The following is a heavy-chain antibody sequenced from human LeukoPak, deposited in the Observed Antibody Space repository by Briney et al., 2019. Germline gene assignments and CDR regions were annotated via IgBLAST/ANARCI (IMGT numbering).Heavy chain of an antibody. CDR2: INHSGST. J-gene: IGHJ4*02. D-gene: IGHD6-19*01. CDR1: GGSFSGYY. V-gene: IGHV4-34*01. CDR3: ARSRGQAVAGRGFDY. Sequence: PSETLSLTCAVYGGSFSGYYWSWIRQPPGKGLEWIGEINHSGSTNYSPSLKSRVTISVDTSKNQFSLKLSSVTAADTAVYYCARSRGQAVAGRGFDYWGQGTLVTVSS.